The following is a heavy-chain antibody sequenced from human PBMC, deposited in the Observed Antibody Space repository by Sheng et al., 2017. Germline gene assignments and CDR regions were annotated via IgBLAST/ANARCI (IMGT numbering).Heavy chain of an antibody. CDR2: ISYDGSNK. CDR3: ARDLVNYYYYGMDV. Sequence: QVQLVESGGGVVQPGRSLRLSCAASGFTFSSYAMHWVRQAPGKGLEWVAVISYDGSNKYYADSVKGRFTISRDNSKNTLYLQMNSLRAEDTAVYYCARDLVNYYYYGMDVWGQGTTVTVSS. D-gene: IGHD6-13*01. V-gene: IGHV3-30*04. J-gene: IGHJ6*02. CDR1: GFTFSSYA.